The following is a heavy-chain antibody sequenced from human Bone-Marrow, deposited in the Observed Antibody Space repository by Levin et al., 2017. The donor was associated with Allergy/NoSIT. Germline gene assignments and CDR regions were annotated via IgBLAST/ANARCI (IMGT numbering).Heavy chain of an antibody. Sequence: GESLKISCAASGFTFSSYGMHWVRQAPGKGLEWVAVISYDGSNKYYADSVKGRFTISRDNSKNTLYLQMNSLRAEDTAVYYCAKDLKDYYYYYGMDVWGQGTTVTVSS. CDR2: ISYDGSNK. CDR3: AKDLKDYYYYYGMDV. CDR1: GFTFSSYG. D-gene: IGHD3-9*01. J-gene: IGHJ6*02. V-gene: IGHV3-30*18.